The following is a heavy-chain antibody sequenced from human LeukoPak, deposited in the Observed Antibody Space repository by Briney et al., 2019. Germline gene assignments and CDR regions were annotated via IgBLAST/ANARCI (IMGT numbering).Heavy chain of an antibody. CDR1: GGSISSSSYY. V-gene: IGHV4-39*02. CDR3: AGDVLRYFDWTRRAWFDP. Sequence: SETLSLTCTVSGGSISSSSYYWGWIRQPPGKGLEWIGSIYYSGSTYYNPSLKSRVTISVDTSKNQFSLKLSSVTAADTAVYYCAGDVLRYFDWTRRAWFDPWGQGTLVTVSS. J-gene: IGHJ5*02. D-gene: IGHD3-9*01. CDR2: IYYSGST.